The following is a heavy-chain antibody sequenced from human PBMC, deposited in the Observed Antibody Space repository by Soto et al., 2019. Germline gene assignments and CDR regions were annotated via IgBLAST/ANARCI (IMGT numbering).Heavy chain of an antibody. D-gene: IGHD3-22*01. J-gene: IGHJ4*02. CDR3: ATGPYDTSGYYYFDY. CDR2: ISRSGDST. CDR1: GITFSSYA. V-gene: IGHV3-23*01. Sequence: PGGSLRLSCAVSGITFSSYAMNWVRLAPGKGLEWVSAISRSGDSTYYVDSVKGRFTISRDNSKNTLYLQMNSLRAEDTAVYYCATGPYDTSGYYYFDYWGQGTLVTVSS.